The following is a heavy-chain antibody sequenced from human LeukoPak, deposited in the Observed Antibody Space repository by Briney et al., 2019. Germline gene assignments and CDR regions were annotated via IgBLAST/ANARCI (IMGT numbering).Heavy chain of an antibody. V-gene: IGHV3-48*01. CDR3: AGRVTGYSSGYVY. CDR1: GVTLSSFS. D-gene: IGHD5-18*01. CDR2: ITASGTAM. Sequence: GRPLRLSCAASGVTLSSFSMYWVGPAPGQWLAWVSHITASGTAMFYADSVKGRFTISRDNSENTVYLQMNNLRAEDTALYYCAGRVTGYSSGYVYWGQGTLVTVSS. J-gene: IGHJ4*02.